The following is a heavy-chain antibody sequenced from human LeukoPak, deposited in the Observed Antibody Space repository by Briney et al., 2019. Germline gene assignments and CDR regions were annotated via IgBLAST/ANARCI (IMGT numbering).Heavy chain of an antibody. CDR2: ISYDGSNK. CDR1: GFTFSSYA. J-gene: IGHJ5*02. CDR3: ARDSPPFYYYDSSGYYPNWFDP. Sequence: GGSLRLSCAASGFTFSSYAMHWVRQAPSKGLEWVAVISYDGSNKYYADSVKGRFTISRDNSKNTLYLQMNSLRAEDTAVYYCARDSPPFYYYDSSGYYPNWFDPWGQGTLVTVSS. D-gene: IGHD3-22*01. V-gene: IGHV3-30-3*01.